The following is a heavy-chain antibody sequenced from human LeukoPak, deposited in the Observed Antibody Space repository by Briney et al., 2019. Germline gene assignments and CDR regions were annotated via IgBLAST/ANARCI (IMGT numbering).Heavy chain of an antibody. J-gene: IGHJ5*02. CDR2: IYYSGST. CDR3: ARARDGHINNWFDP. CDR1: GRSINSYY. D-gene: IGHD5-24*01. V-gene: IGHV4-59*01. Sequence: SETLSLTCTVSGRSINSYYWSWIRQPPGKGLEWIGYIYYSGSTNYNPSLKSRVTISVDTSKNQFSLKMSSVTAADTAVYYCARARDGHINNWFDPWGQGTLVTVSS.